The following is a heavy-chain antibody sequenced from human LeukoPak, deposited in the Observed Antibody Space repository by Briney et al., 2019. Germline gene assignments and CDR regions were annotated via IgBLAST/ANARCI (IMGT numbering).Heavy chain of an antibody. CDR3: ARDGTAYCGGDCYSVRFDP. D-gene: IGHD2-21*02. V-gene: IGHV1-18*01. J-gene: IGHJ5*02. CDR2: ISPYSGNT. CDR1: GYTFTSYG. Sequence: ASVKVSCKASGYTFTSYGISWVRQAPGQGLEWMGWISPYSGNTNHAQKLQGRVTMTTDTSTSTAYMELRSLRSDDTAVYYCARDGTAYCGGDCYSVRFDPWGQGTLVTVSS.